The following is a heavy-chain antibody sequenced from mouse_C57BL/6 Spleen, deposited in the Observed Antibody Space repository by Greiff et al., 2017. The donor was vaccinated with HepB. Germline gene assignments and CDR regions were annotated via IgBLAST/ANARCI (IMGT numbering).Heavy chain of an antibody. Sequence: VHVKQSGPELVKPGASVKIPCKASGYTFTDYNMDWVKQSHGQSLEWIGDINPNNGGTIYNQKFKGKATLTVDKSSSTAYMELRSLTSEDTSVYYCARGVVARGDAMDYWGQGTSVTVSS. CDR1: GYTFTDYN. D-gene: IGHD1-1*01. CDR2: INPNNGGT. J-gene: IGHJ4*01. V-gene: IGHV1-18*01. CDR3: ARGVVARGDAMDY.